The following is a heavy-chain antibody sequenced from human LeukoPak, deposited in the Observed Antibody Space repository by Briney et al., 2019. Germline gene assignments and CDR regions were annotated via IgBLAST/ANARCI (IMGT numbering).Heavy chain of an antibody. CDR1: GFTFSSYA. V-gene: IGHV3-23*01. J-gene: IGHJ3*02. Sequence: PGGSLRLSCAASGFTFSSYAMSWVRQAPGKGLERVSAISGSGGSTYYADSVKGRFTISRDNSKNTLHLQMNSLRAEDTAAYYCAKDAKPYYYDSSGYYYAGAFDIWGQGTMVTVSS. CDR2: ISGSGGST. CDR3: AKDAKPYYYDSSGYYYAGAFDI. D-gene: IGHD3-22*01.